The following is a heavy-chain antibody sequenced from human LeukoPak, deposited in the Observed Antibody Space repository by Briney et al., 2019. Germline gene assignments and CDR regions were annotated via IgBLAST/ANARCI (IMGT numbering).Heavy chain of an antibody. J-gene: IGHJ6*03. CDR3: ARGGGDYTSRYYMGV. D-gene: IGHD3-3*01. CDR2: MSGTGKTI. Sequence: GGSLRLSCASSGFTFIDFYMHWIRQAPGKGLEGVSYMSGTGKTISDEDYLKGRFTISRDNTKNLLFLQVNTVKVEDKATYYCARGGGDYTSRYYMGVWGKGTTVTVSS. CDR1: GFTFIDFY. V-gene: IGHV3-11*04.